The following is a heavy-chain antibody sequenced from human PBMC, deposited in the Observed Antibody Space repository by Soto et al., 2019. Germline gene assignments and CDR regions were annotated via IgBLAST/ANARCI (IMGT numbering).Heavy chain of an antibody. Sequence: QITLKESGPTLVRRTQTLTQTCTFSGFSLSSSGVGVGWIRQPPGKALEWLALIYWDDDKRYSPSLKSRLTITKDTSKNQVVLTLTKLDTVDTATYYCARGGWTTYYSPFFDYWGQGTLVTVSS. D-gene: IGHD3-10*01. CDR3: ARGGWTTYYSPFFDY. CDR2: IYWDDDK. V-gene: IGHV2-5*02. CDR1: GFSLSSSGVG. J-gene: IGHJ4*02.